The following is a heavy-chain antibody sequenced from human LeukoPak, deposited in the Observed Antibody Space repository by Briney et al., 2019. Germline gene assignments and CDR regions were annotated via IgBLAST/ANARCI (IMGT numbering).Heavy chain of an antibody. CDR3: TRGGLGYCTSIDCYAYNWFDS. Sequence: GVSLRLSCAASGFTFSDYYMTWIRQAPGKGLEWVSYISSSGGVTDYADSVKGRFTISRDNAKNSLYLKMNSMRVEDTDVYYCTRGGLGYCTSIDCYAYNWFDSWGQGTLVTVSS. CDR1: GFTFSDYY. V-gene: IGHV3-11*01. CDR2: ISSSGGVT. J-gene: IGHJ5*01. D-gene: IGHD2-2*01.